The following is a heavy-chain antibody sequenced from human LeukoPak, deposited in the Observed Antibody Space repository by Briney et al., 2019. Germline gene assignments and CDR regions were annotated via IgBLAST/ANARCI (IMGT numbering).Heavy chain of an antibody. D-gene: IGHD3-22*01. V-gene: IGHV4-4*07. CDR1: GGSISSYY. J-gene: IGHJ3*02. Sequence: SETLSLTCTVSGGSISSYYWSWIRQPAGKGLEWIGRIYTSGSTNYNPSLKSRVTMSVDTSKNQFSLKLSSVTAADTAVYYCARVNPDYYDSSGYWKEGAFDIWGQGTMVTVSS. CDR2: IYTSGST. CDR3: ARVNPDYYDSSGYWKEGAFDI.